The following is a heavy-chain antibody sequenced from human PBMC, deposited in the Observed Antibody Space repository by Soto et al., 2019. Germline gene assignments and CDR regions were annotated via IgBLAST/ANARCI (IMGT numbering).Heavy chain of an antibody. J-gene: IGHJ3*02. CDR3: TRDGTDAFDI. CDR1: GFTFSNTW. CDR2: IRRISDGGTT. V-gene: IGHV3-15*01. Sequence: GGSLRLSCAASGFTFSNTWMSWVRQAPGKGLEWVGRIRRISDGGTTNYAAPVKGRFTISRDDSKNILFLEMSSLKTEDTAVYYCTRDGTDAFDIWGQGTMVTVS.